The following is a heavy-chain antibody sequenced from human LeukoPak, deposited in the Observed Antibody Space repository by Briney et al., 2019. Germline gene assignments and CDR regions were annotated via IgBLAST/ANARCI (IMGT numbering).Heavy chain of an antibody. V-gene: IGHV1-18*01. CDR2: ISAYNGNT. CDR3: ARPAHRSGWRPIDY. J-gene: IGHJ4*02. CDR1: GYTFTSYG. D-gene: IGHD6-19*01. Sequence: ASVKVSCKASGYTFTSYGISWVRQAPGQGLEWMGWISAYNGNTNYAQKLQGRVTMATDTSTSTAYMELRSLRSDDTAVYYCARPAHRSGWRPIDYWGQGTLVTVSS.